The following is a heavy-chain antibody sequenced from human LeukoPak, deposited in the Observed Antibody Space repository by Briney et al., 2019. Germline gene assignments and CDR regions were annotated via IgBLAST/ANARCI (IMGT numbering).Heavy chain of an antibody. V-gene: IGHV4-38-2*02. J-gene: IGHJ4*02. D-gene: IGHD1-1*01. CDR2: IYHSGST. CDR1: GYSISSGYY. Sequence: SETLSLTCTVSGYSISSGYYWGWIRQPPGKGLEWIGSIYHSGSTYYNPSLKSRVTISVDTPRNQFSLNLHSMTAADTAVYYCVKSGTLLREGFNYWGQGTLVTVSS. CDR3: VKSGTLLREGFNY.